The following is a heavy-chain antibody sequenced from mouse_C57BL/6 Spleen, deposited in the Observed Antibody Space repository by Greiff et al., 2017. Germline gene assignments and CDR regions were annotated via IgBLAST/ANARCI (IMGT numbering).Heavy chain of an antibody. CDR2: IYPGDGDT. Sequence: QVQLKQSGPELVKPGASVKISCKASGYAFSSSWMNWVKQRPGKGLEWIGRIYPGDGDTNYNGKFKGKATLTADKSCSTAYMQLSSLTSEDSAVYFCARLTTVVAKDFDYWGQGTTLTVSS. V-gene: IGHV1-82*01. CDR1: GYAFSSSW. CDR3: ARLTTVVAKDFDY. J-gene: IGHJ2*01. D-gene: IGHD1-1*01.